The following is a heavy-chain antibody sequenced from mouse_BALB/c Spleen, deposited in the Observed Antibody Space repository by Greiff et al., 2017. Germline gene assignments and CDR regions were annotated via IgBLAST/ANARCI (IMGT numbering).Heavy chain of an antibody. D-gene: IGHD2-2*01. Sequence: QVQLQQSGPGLVAPSQSLSITCTVSGFSLTSYGVHWVRQPPGKGLEWLGVIWAGGSTNYNSALMSRLSISKDNSKSQVFLKMNSLQTDDTAMYYCARGYYGYDRDAMDYWGQGTSVTVSS. CDR1: GFSLTSYG. J-gene: IGHJ4*01. CDR2: IWAGGST. V-gene: IGHV2-9*02. CDR3: ARGYYGYDRDAMDY.